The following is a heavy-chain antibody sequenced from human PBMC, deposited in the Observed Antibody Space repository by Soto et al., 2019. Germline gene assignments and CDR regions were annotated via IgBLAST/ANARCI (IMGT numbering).Heavy chain of an antibody. CDR2: ISAYNGNT. Sequence: ASVKVSCKASGYTFTSYGISWVRQAPGQGLEWMGWISAYNGNTNYAQKLQGRVTMTTDTSTSTAYMELRSLRSDDTAVYYCARGYITMVRGAWFDPWGQGTLVTVS. D-gene: IGHD3-10*01. V-gene: IGHV1-18*01. J-gene: IGHJ5*02. CDR1: GYTFTSYG. CDR3: ARGYITMVRGAWFDP.